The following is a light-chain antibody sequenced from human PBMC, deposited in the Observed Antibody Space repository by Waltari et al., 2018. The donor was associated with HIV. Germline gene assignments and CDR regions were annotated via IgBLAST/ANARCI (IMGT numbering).Light chain of an antibody. CDR3: MIWHSSAWV. Sequence: QAVLTQPASLSASPGASASLTCTLRSGLNVGTYRIYWYQQKPGSPPQYLLRYKSDSAKQQGSGVPSRFSGSKDASANAGILLISGLQSEDEADYYCMIWHSSAWVFGGGTKLTVL. CDR1: SGLNVGTYR. CDR2: YKSDSAK. J-gene: IGLJ3*02. V-gene: IGLV5-45*01.